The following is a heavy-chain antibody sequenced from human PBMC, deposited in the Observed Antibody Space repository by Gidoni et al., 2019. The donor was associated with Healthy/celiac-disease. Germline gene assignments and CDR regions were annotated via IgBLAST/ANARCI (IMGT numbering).Heavy chain of an antibody. CDR1: GFTFSSYA. CDR3: AKAGREQQLDFDY. D-gene: IGHD6-13*01. J-gene: IGHJ4*02. V-gene: IGHV3-23*01. Sequence: EVQLLESGGGFVQPGGSLRLSCAASGFTFSSYAMCGVRQAPGKGLEWVSASSGRGGSTYYADSVKGRFTISRDNSKNTLYLQMNSLRAEDTAVYYCAKAGREQQLDFDYWGQGTLVTVSS. CDR2: SSGRGGST.